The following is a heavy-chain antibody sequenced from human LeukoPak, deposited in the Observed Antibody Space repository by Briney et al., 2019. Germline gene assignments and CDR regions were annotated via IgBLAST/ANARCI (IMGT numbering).Heavy chain of an antibody. D-gene: IGHD2-15*01. J-gene: IGHJ4*02. V-gene: IGHV1-18*01. CDR1: GYTFTSYG. CDR2: ISAYNGNT. Sequence: ASVKVSCKASGYTFTSYGIGWVRQAPGQGPEWMGWISAYNGNTNYAQKLQGRVTMTTDTSTSTAYMELRSLRSDDTAVYYCARDMRIEGFDYWGQGTLVTVSS. CDR3: ARDMRIEGFDY.